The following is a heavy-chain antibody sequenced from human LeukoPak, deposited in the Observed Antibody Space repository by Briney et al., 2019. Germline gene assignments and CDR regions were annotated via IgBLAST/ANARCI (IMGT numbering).Heavy chain of an antibody. CDR2: ISAYNGNT. CDR3: ARDRYSRAYCGGDCYQRMFDY. Sequence: ASVKVSCKASGYTFSNYGINWVRQAPGQGLEWMGWISAYNGNTDYAQKVQGRVTMTTDTPTNAAFMEVRSLRSDDTAVYYCARDRYSRAYCGGDCYQRMFDYWGQGTLVTVSS. CDR1: GYTFSNYG. V-gene: IGHV1-18*01. J-gene: IGHJ4*02. D-gene: IGHD2-21*02.